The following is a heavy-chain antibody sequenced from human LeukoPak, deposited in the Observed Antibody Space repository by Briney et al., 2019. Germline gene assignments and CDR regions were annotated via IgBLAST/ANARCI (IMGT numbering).Heavy chain of an antibody. J-gene: IGHJ6*02. Sequence: GGSLRLSCAASGFTFSSYWMSWVRQAPGKGLEWVANIKQDGSEKYYVDSVKGRFTISRDNAKNSLYLQMNSLRAEDTAVYCCARDRRALRFLECPREYGMDVWGQGTTVTVSS. CDR3: ARDRRALRFLECPREYGMDV. D-gene: IGHD3-3*01. CDR2: IKQDGSEK. V-gene: IGHV3-7*01. CDR1: GFTFSSYW.